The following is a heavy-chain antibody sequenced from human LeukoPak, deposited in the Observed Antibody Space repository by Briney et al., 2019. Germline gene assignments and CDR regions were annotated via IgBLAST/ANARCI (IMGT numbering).Heavy chain of an antibody. J-gene: IGHJ4*02. CDR3: ARDDSSARANY. CDR2: INDDGSST. V-gene: IGHV3-74*01. D-gene: IGHD3-22*01. Sequence: GGSLRLSCAASGFTFSNYWMHWGRQAPGKGLVWVSYINDDGSSTVYADSVKGRFTISRDNAKNTLYLQMDSLTAEDTAVYYCARDDSSARANYWGQGTLVTVSS. CDR1: GFTFSNYW.